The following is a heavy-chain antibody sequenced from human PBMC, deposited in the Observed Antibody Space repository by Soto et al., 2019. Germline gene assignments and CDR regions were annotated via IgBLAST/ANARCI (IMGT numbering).Heavy chain of an antibody. CDR3: ARGLKVSLYYYYGMDV. Sequence: KTSETLSLTXTVSGGSISSYYWGWIRQPPGKGLEWIGYIYYSGSTNYNPSLKSRVTISVDTSKNQFSLKLSSVTAADTAVYYCARGLKVSLYYYYGMDVWGQGTTVTVSS. CDR1: GGSISSYY. CDR2: IYYSGST. D-gene: IGHD2-15*01. V-gene: IGHV4-59*01. J-gene: IGHJ6*02.